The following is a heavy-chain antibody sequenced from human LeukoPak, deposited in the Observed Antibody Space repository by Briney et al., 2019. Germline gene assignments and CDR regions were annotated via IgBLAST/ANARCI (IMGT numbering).Heavy chain of an antibody. CDR1: GYSLSGYW. CDR3: AITYGGNPQYYVMDV. CDR2: IYPGDSDT. J-gene: IGHJ6*02. Sequence: ESLKISCKGSGYSLSGYWIGWVRQMPGKGLEWMGIIYPGDSDTRYSPSFQGQVTISADKSISTAYLQWSSLKASDTAMYYCAITYGGNPQYYVMDVWGQGTTVTVSS. D-gene: IGHD4-23*01. V-gene: IGHV5-51*01.